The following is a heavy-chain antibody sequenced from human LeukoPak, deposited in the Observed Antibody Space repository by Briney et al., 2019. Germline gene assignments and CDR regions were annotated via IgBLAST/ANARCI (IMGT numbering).Heavy chain of an antibody. CDR3: AREARWGYYYMDV. V-gene: IGHV3-23*01. CDR2: ISDSGIST. CDR1: GFTFRSFA. D-gene: IGHD4-23*01. J-gene: IGHJ6*03. Sequence: GGSLRLSCAASGFTFRSFAMSWVRQAPGKGLEWVSAISDSGISTYFADSVKGRFTISRDNSKNTLYLQMNSLRAEDTAVYYCAREARWGYYYMDVWGKGTTVTVSS.